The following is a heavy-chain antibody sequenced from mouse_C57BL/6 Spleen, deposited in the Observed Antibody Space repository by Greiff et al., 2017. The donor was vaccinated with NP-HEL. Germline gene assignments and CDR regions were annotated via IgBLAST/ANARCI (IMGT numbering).Heavy chain of an antibody. CDR2: INPSTGGT. Sequence: VQLQQSGPELVKPGASVKISCKASGYSFTGYYMNWVKQSPEKSLEWIGEINPSTGGTTYNQKFKAKATLTVDKSSSTAYMQLKSLTSEDSAVYYCAREGHYWGQGTTLTVSS. V-gene: IGHV1-42*01. CDR1: GYSFTGYY. J-gene: IGHJ2*01. CDR3: AREGHY.